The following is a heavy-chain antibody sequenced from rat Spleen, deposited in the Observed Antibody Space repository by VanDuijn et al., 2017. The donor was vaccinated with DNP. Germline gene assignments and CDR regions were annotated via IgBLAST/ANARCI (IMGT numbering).Heavy chain of an antibody. V-gene: IGHV5-17*01. D-gene: IGHD1-11*01. CDR1: GFTFSDYA. J-gene: IGHJ2*01. CDR3: ARQEDYGPYY. Sequence: EVQLVESGGGLVQPGRSLKLSCAASGFTFSDYAMAWVRQAPKKGLEWVATISYDGSRTYYRDSVKGRFTISRDNAKSTLYLQMDSLRSEDTATYYCARQEDYGPYYWGQGVMVTVSS. CDR2: ISYDGSRT.